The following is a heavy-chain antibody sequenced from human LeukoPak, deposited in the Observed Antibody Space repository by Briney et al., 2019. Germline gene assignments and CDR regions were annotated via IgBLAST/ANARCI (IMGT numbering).Heavy chain of an antibody. V-gene: IGHV4-4*07. CDR3: ATLAADGTPGVKPLDY. J-gene: IGHJ4*02. CDR2: IYTSGST. CDR1: GGSISSYY. Sequence: SETLSLTCTVSGGSISSYYWSWIRQPAGKGLEWIGRIYTSGSTNYNPSLKSRVTMSVDTSKNQFSLKLSSVTAADTAVYYCATLAADGTPGVKPLDYWGQGTLVTVSS. D-gene: IGHD6-13*01.